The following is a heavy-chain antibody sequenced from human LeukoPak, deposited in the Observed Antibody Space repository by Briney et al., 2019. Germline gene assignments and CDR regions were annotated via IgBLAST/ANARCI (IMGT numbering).Heavy chain of an antibody. D-gene: IGHD2-2*01. Sequence: SVKVSCKASGGTFSSYAISWVRQAPGQGLEWMGGIIPIFGTANYAQKFQGRVTITADESTSTAYMELSSLRSEDTAVYYCATAIRGVPAANGRYDYWGQGTLVTVSS. CDR1: GGTFSSYA. V-gene: IGHV1-69*13. J-gene: IGHJ4*02. CDR2: IIPIFGTA. CDR3: ATAIRGVPAANGRYDY.